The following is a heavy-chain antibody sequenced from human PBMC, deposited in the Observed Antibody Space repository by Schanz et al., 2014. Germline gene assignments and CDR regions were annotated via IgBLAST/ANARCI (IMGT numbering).Heavy chain of an antibody. Sequence: VQLEVSGGGVVQPGGSLRLSCAASGFTFSSYGMHWVRQVPGKGLEWVAVVCYDGSKKYYADSVKGRFTTSRDNSKNTMYLQMHSLRAEDTAVYYCARGRSLGWCDYWGQGTLVTVSS. V-gene: IGHV3-33*01. D-gene: IGHD2-21*01. J-gene: IGHJ4*02. CDR2: VCYDGSKK. CDR1: GFTFSSYG. CDR3: ARGRSLGWCDY.